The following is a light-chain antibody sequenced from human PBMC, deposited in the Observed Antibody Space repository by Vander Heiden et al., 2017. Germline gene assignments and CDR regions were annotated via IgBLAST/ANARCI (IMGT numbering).Light chain of an antibody. J-gene: IGLJ2*01. Sequence: VLTLPHSVSVSPGQTDTITRSGDRPGVKHAGWYQQKPGRSPVLVIYQDSKRTSGIPERFSGSNSGNTATLTISGTQAMDEADYYCQAWDSSTVVFGGGTKLTVL. CDR1: RPGVKH. V-gene: IGLV3-1*01. CDR2: QDS. CDR3: QAWDSSTVV.